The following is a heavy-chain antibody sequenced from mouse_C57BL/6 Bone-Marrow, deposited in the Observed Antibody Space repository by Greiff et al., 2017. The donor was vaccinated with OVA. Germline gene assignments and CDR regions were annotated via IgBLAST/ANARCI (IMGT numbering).Heavy chain of an antibody. J-gene: IGHJ2*01. V-gene: IGHV1-5*01. CDR1: GYTFTSYW. Sequence: VQLQQSGTVLARPGASVKMSCKTSGYTFTSYWMHWVKQRPGPGLEWIGAIYPGNSDTSYNQKFKGKAKLTAVTSASTAYMELSSLTNEDSAVYYCTRYPMVGGGTTVVDYWGQGTTLTVSS. D-gene: IGHD1-1*01. CDR3: TRYPMVGGGTTVVDY. CDR2: IYPGNSDT.